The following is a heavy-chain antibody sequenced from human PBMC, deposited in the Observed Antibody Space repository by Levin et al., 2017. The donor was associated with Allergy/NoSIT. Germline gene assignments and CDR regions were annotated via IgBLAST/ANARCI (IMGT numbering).Heavy chain of an antibody. CDR1: GFTVSSNY. V-gene: IGHV3-66*01. Sequence: EASVKVSCAASGFTVSSNYMNWVRQVPGKGLEWVSVIYTGGYTYYADSVKGRFTISRDNSKNTLYLQMNSLRPEDTALYYCARDSSGFFPWFFDLWGRGTLVTVSS. J-gene: IGHJ2*01. D-gene: IGHD6-19*01. CDR2: IYTGGYT. CDR3: ARDSSGFFPWFFDL.